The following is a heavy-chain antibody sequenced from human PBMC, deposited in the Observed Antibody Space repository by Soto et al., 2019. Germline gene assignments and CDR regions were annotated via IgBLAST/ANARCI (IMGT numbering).Heavy chain of an antibody. Sequence: QVQLVESGGGVVQPGRSLRLSCAASGFTFSSYGMHWVRQAPGKGLEWVAVIWYDGSNKYYADSVKGRFTISRDNTKNTLYLQMNSLRAEDTAVYYCASLHIAAAGDYYYYGMDVWGQGTTVTVSS. V-gene: IGHV3-33*01. J-gene: IGHJ6*02. D-gene: IGHD6-13*01. CDR3: ASLHIAAAGDYYYYGMDV. CDR2: IWYDGSNK. CDR1: GFTFSSYG.